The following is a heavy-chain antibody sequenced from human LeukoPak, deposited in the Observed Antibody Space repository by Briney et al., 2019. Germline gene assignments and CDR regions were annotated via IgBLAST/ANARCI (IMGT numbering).Heavy chain of an antibody. Sequence: GGSLRLPCAASGFTFSSYSMNWVRQAPGKGLEWVSSISSSSSYIYYADSVKGRFTISRDNAKNSLYLQMNSLRAEDTAVYYCAGVAATPFDYWGQGTLVTVSS. V-gene: IGHV3-21*01. D-gene: IGHD2-15*01. CDR3: AGVAATPFDY. CDR1: GFTFSSYS. CDR2: ISSSSSYI. J-gene: IGHJ4*02.